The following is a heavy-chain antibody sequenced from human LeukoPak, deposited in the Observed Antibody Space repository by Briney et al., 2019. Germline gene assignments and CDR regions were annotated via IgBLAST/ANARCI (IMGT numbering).Heavy chain of an antibody. V-gene: IGHV3-11*04. Sequence: GGPLRLSCAASGFTFSDYYMSWIRQAPGKGLEWVSYISSSGSTIYYADSVKGRFTISRDNAKNSLYLQMNSLRAEDTAVYYCAREPFWSGYFSNLHFDYWGRGTLVTVSS. CDR1: GFTFSDYY. CDR2: ISSSGSTI. J-gene: IGHJ4*02. CDR3: AREPFWSGYFSNLHFDY. D-gene: IGHD3-3*01.